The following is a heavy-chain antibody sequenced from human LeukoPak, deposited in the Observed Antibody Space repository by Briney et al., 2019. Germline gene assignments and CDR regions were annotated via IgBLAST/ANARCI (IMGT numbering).Heavy chain of an antibody. V-gene: IGHV4-39*07. CDR2: IYYSGST. J-gene: IGHJ4*02. CDR1: GGSISSSSYY. CDR3: AGDDGYNFPY. Sequence: PSETLSLTCTVSGGSISSSSYYWGWIRQPPGKGLEWIGSIYYSGSTYYNPSLKSRITISVDTSKNQFSLKLSSVTAADTAVYYCAGDDGYNFPYWGQGTLVTVSS. D-gene: IGHD5-24*01.